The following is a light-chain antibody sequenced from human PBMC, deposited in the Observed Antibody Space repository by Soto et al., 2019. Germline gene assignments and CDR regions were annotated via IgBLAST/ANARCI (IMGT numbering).Light chain of an antibody. Sequence: EIVLTQSPGTLSLSPGERATLSCRASQSVSRSYLAWYQQKPGQAPRLLIYGASSRATGITDRFSGSGSGTDFTLTISRLEPEDFAVYYWQQYDSSPLTFGGGTKVEIK. V-gene: IGKV3-20*01. CDR3: QQYDSSPLT. CDR1: QSVSRSY. CDR2: GAS. J-gene: IGKJ4*01.